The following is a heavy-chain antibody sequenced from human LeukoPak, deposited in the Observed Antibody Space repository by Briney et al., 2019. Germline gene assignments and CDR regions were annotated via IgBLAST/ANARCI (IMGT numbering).Heavy chain of an antibody. CDR2: MNPNSGDT. V-gene: IGHV1-8*03. CDR3: ARGLESYDSSTYPVLSS. Sequence: GASVKVSCKASGYTFSNYDINWVRQATGQGLEWMGWMNPNSGDTRYAQKFQDRVTITRNTSINTAYMELSSLRSEDTAVYYCARGLESYDSSTYPVLSSWGQGTLVTVSS. D-gene: IGHD3-22*01. CDR1: GYTFSNYD. J-gene: IGHJ4*02.